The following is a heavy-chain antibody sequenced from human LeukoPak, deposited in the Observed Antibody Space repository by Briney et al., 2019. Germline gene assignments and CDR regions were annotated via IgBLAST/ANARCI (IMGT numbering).Heavy chain of an antibody. CDR3: ARTENYIPEDCFDP. V-gene: IGHV4-39*01. CDR2: ICYSGST. D-gene: IGHD5-24*01. J-gene: IGHJ5*02. CDR1: GCSLGSSSYC. Sequence: PSETLSLTCSVSGCSLGSSSYCWGWIRQPPGKGLEWIGTICYSGSTFYNPSRKSRVTLSVDTSKNQFSLKLSSVTAADTAVYYCARTENYIPEDCFDPWGQGTLVSVSS.